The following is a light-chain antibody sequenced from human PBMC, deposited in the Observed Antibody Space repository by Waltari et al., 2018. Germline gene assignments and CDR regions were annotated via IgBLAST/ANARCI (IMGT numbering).Light chain of an antibody. Sequence: SSELTQDPAVSVALGQTVRITCQGDSLRTYYVSGFHQKPGQAPALVIYGKNNRPSGVPDRFSASMSGSTSSLTIIGAQAEDEADYYWHSRDSSGDVLIGGGTKLTVV. V-gene: IGLV3-19*01. J-gene: IGLJ2*01. CDR3: HSRDSSGDVL. CDR1: SLRTYY. CDR2: GKN.